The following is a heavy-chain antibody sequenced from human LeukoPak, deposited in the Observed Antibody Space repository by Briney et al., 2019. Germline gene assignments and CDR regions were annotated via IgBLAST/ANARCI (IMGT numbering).Heavy chain of an antibody. CDR1: GGTFSSYA. D-gene: IGHD5-18*01. CDR2: IIPIFGTA. J-gene: IGHJ4*02. CDR3: AREGGYRLNFDY. Sequence: SVKVSCKASGGTFSSYAIRWVRQAPVQGLEWMGGIIPIFGTANYAQKFQGRVTITADESTSTAYMELSSLRSEDTAVYYCAREGGYRLNFDYWGQGTLVTVSS. V-gene: IGHV1-69*13.